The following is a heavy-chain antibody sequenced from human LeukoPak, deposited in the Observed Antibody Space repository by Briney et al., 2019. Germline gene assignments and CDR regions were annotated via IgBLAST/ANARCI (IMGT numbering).Heavy chain of an antibody. Sequence: GGSLRLSCAASGFTFSNYAMHWVRQAPGKGLEWVSSINVPGGTTYYADSVKGRFSISRDNSKNTLYLQMNSLRAEDTALYYCAKAFTPFDFWGQGTMVTVSS. CDR3: AKAFTPFDF. V-gene: IGHV3-23*01. J-gene: IGHJ3*01. CDR2: INVPGGTT. CDR1: GFTFSNYA.